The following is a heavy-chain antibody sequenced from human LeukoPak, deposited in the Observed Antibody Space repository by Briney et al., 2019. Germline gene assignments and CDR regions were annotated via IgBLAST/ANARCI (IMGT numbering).Heavy chain of an antibody. Sequence: ASVKVSCKASGYTFTSYYMHWVRQAPGQGLEWMGIINPSGGSTSYAQKFQGRVTTTRDTSTSTVYMELSSLRSEDTAVYYCARDQGDYGGFDYWGQGTLVTVSS. CDR3: ARDQGDYGGFDY. CDR1: GYTFTSYY. CDR2: INPSGGST. J-gene: IGHJ4*02. D-gene: IGHD4-23*01. V-gene: IGHV1-46*01.